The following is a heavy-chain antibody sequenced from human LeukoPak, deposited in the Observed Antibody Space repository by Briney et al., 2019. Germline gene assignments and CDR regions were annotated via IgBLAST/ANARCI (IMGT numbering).Heavy chain of an antibody. CDR1: GYTFTGYY. CDR2: ISAYNGNT. Sequence: ASVKVSCKASGYTFTGYYIHWVRQAPGQGLEWMGWISAYNGNTNYAQKLQGRVTMTTDTSTSTAYMELRSLRSDDTAVYYCARDYPGFRYSSSGNWFDPWGQGTLVTVSS. V-gene: IGHV1-18*04. J-gene: IGHJ5*02. CDR3: ARDYPGFRYSSSGNWFDP. D-gene: IGHD6-6*01.